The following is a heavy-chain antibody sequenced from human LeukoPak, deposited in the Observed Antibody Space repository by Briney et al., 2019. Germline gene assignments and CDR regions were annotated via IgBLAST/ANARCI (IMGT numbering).Heavy chain of an antibody. CDR2: ISDTSVNT. D-gene: IGHD6-19*01. V-gene: IGHV3-23*01. CDR3: ARDSTSSGWYRQLYAFDI. Sequence: GGSLRLSCAASGFTFSSYAMSWVRQAPGKGLEWVSAISDTSVNTYYADSVKGRFTISRDNSKNTLYLQMNSLRAEDTAVYYCARDSTSSGWYRQLYAFDIWGQGTMVTVSS. CDR1: GFTFSSYA. J-gene: IGHJ3*02.